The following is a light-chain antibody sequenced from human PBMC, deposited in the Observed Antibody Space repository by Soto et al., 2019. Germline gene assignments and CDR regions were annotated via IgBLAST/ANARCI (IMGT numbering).Light chain of an antibody. V-gene: IGKV3D-15*01. Sequence: EIVMTQSPATLSVSPGDRATLFCRASQSVDNDLAWYQQKPGQPPRLLIYDASTRATGIPARFSGSQSGTDFTLTISSLLSEDFAVYYCQQYNNWPLTFGGGTKVETK. CDR3: QQYNNWPLT. CDR2: DAS. J-gene: IGKJ4*01. CDR1: QSVDND.